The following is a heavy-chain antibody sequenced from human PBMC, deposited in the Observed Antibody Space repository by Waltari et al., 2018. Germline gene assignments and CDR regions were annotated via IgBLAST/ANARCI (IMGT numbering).Heavy chain of an antibody. CDR2: MNPNSGDT. CDR1: GYTFTSYD. V-gene: IGHV1-8*03. CDR3: ARARDILTGGSLGY. J-gene: IGHJ4*02. Sequence: QVQLVQSGAEVKKPGASVKVSCKASGYTFTSYDINWVRQATGQGLEWMGWMNPNSGDTGYAQRFQGRVTITRNTSISTAFMDLSSLRSEDTALYYCARARDILTGGSLGYWGQGTLVTVSS. D-gene: IGHD3-9*01.